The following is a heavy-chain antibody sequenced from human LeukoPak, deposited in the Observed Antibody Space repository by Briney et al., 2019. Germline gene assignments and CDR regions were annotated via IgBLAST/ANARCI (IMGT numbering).Heavy chain of an antibody. J-gene: IGHJ4*02. V-gene: IGHV4-34*01. D-gene: IGHD6-13*01. CDR3: ARQARLAAAGFSFDY. Sequence: SETLSLTCAVYGGSFSGYYWSWIRQPPGKGLEWIGEINHSGSTNYNPSLKSRVTISVDTSKNQFSLKLSSVTAADTAVYYCARQARLAAAGFSFDYWGQGTLVTVSS. CDR2: INHSGST. CDR1: GGSFSGYY.